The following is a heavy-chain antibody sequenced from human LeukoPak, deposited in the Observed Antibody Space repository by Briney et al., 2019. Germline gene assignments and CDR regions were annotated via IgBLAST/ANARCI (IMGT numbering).Heavy chain of an antibody. V-gene: IGHV1-2*02. D-gene: IGHD2-2*01. CDR2: INPNSGGT. Sequence: ASVKVSCKASGYTFTGYYMHWVRQAPGQGLEGMGWINPNSGGTNYAQKFQGRVTMTRDTSISTAYMELSRLRSDDTAVYYCARDLGDIVVVPAARGDFDYWGQGTLVTVSS. J-gene: IGHJ4*02. CDR1: GYTFTGYY. CDR3: ARDLGDIVVVPAARGDFDY.